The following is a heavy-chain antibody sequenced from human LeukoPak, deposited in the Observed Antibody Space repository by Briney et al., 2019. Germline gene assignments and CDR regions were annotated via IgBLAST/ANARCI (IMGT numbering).Heavy chain of an antibody. CDR2: IIPIFGTA. V-gene: IGHV1-69*06. CDR3: ARGDTVAGTNGFDY. Sequence: GASVKVSCKASGGTFSSYAISWVRQAPGQGLEWMGGIIPIFGTANYAQKFQGRVTITADKSTSTAYMELSSLRSEDTAVYYCARGDTVAGTNGFDYWGQGTLVTVSS. CDR1: GGTFSSYA. J-gene: IGHJ4*02. D-gene: IGHD6-19*01.